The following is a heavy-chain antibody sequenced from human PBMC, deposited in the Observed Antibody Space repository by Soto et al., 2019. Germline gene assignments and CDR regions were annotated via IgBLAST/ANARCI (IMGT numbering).Heavy chain of an antibody. V-gene: IGHV4-39*01. CDR1: GGSISSSSYY. CDR2: IYYSGST. J-gene: IGHJ6*02. Sequence: QLQLQESGPGLVKPSETLSLTCTVSGGSISSSSYYWGWIRQPPGKGLEWIGSIYYSGSTYYNPSLKSRVTISVDTSKTQFSLKLSSVTAADTAVYYCARTFTTPPWYYGMDVWGQGTTVTVSS. D-gene: IGHD3-22*01. CDR3: ARTFTTPPWYYGMDV.